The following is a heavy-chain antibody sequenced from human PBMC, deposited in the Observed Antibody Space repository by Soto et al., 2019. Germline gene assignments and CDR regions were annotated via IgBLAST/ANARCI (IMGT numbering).Heavy chain of an antibody. CDR1: GGTFSSYA. D-gene: IGHD5-18*01. CDR3: ARWGVDTAMEQKNYYYYGMDV. CDR2: IIPILGTA. Sequence: QVQLVQSGAEVKKPGSSVKVSCKASGGTFSSYAISWVRQAPGQGLEWMGGIIPILGTANYAQKFQGRVTITADESTSTAYMELSSLRSEDTAVYYCARWGVDTAMEQKNYYYYGMDVWGQGTTVTVSS. V-gene: IGHV1-69*01. J-gene: IGHJ6*02.